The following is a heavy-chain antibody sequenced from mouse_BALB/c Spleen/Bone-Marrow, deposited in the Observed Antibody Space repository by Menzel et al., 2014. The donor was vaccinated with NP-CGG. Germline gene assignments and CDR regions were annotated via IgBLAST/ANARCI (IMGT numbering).Heavy chain of an antibody. V-gene: IGHV1-5*01. CDR1: GYTFSNYW. D-gene: IGHD3-1*01. CDR3: TTLARSDFDY. Sequence: VQLQQSGTVLARPGAAVKMSCKASGYTFSNYWMHRVKQRPGQDLEWIGTIYPGNSDTTYNQKFKGKAKLTAVTSTSTAYMELSSLTNEDSAVYYCTTLARSDFDYWGQGTTLTVSS. J-gene: IGHJ2*01. CDR2: IYPGNSDT.